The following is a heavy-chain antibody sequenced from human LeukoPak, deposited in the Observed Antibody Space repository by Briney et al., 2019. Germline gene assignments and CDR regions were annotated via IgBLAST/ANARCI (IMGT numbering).Heavy chain of an antibody. CDR3: AKDAQRGFDYSNSLEY. D-gene: IGHD4-11*01. CDR1: GFTYSHYG. CDR2: IWSDGTEK. J-gene: IGHJ4*02. V-gene: IGHV3-33*06. Sequence: PGGSPRLSCTASGFTYSHYGMHWVRQAPGKGLEWVAVIWSDGTEKYYADAVKGRFTISRDNSRNTLYLQMNSLRGEDTGVYYCAKDAQRGFDYSNSLEYWGQGTLVTVSS.